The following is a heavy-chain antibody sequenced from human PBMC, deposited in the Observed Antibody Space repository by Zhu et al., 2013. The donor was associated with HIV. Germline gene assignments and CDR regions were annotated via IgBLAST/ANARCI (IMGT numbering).Heavy chain of an antibody. D-gene: IGHD2-2*01. Sequence: QVQLVQSGAEVKKPGSSVKVSCKASGGTFSSYAISWVRQAPGQGLEWMGGIIPIFGTANYAQKFQGRVTITADESTSTAYMELSSLRSEDTAVYYCARGHYCSSTSCPYYYYGMDVWGQGTTVTVSS. J-gene: IGHJ6*02. CDR2: IIPIFGTA. V-gene: IGHV1-69*01. CDR1: GGTFSSYA. CDR3: ARGHYCSSTSCPYYYYGMDV.